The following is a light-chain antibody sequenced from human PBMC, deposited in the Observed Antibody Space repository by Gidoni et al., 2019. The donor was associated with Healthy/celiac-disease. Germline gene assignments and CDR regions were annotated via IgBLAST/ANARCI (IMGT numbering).Light chain of an antibody. V-gene: IGKV3-20*01. CDR3: QQYCSSIT. CDR2: GAS. J-gene: IGKJ5*01. CDR1: QSVSSSY. Sequence: EIELTQSPRTLSLSPGERATLSCTASQSVSSSYLAWYQQKPGQAPRILSYGASSRATGIPDRFSGSGSGTDFTLTISRLEPEDFAVYYCQQYCSSITFGQGTRLEIK.